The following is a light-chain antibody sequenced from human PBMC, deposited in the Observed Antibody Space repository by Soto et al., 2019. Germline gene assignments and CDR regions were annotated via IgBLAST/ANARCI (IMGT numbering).Light chain of an antibody. Sequence: QSVLTQPPSVSGAPGQRVTISCTGSSSNIGAGYDVHWYQQLPGTAPNLLIYGSSNRPSGVPDRFSGSKSGTSASLAITGLQAEDEADYYCQSYDSSPPVVFGGGTKLTVL. CDR2: GSS. J-gene: IGLJ2*01. V-gene: IGLV1-40*01. CDR1: SSNIGAGYD. CDR3: QSYDSSPPVV.